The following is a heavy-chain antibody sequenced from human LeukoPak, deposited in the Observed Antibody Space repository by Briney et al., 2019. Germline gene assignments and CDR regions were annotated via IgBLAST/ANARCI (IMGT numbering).Heavy chain of an antibody. Sequence: PGGSLRLSCAASGFTFSDSFMNRIRQAPGKGLEWLSYISHSGSNLDYAESVRGRFTISRDNANHSLYLQINSLRAEDTAVYYCARGDSSGAPDYWGQGTLVTVSS. CDR2: ISHSGSNL. V-gene: IGHV3-11*01. CDR1: GFTFSDSF. D-gene: IGHD3-22*01. CDR3: ARGDSSGAPDY. J-gene: IGHJ4*02.